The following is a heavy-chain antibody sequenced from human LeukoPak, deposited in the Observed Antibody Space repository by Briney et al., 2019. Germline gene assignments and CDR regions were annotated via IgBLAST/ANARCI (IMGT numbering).Heavy chain of an antibody. D-gene: IGHD5-18*01. CDR3: VRDGGGYKYGNDAFDM. CDR1: RFTFSSYW. V-gene: IGHV3-7*01. J-gene: IGHJ3*02. CDR2: IKQDGSEK. Sequence: QTGGSLRLSCAASRFTFSSYWMSWVRQAPGKGLEWVANIKQDGSEKYCVDSVKGRFTISRDNAKNSLFLQMNSLRAEDTAVYYCVRDGGGYKYGNDAFDMWGQGTMVTVSS.